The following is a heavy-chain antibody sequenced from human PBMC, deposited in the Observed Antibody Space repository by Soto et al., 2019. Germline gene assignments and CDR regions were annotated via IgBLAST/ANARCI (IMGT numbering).Heavy chain of an antibody. D-gene: IGHD3-10*01. CDR3: ARRGVLPDY. CDR2: ISADNGVT. V-gene: IGHV1-18*01. Sequence: QVQLVQSGVEVKKPGASLKVSCKASGYTFTSYGITWVRQAPGQGLEWMGWISADNGVTNYAQKLQGRVTMTTDTATTTAYMELRNLRSDDTAVYYCARRGVLPDYWGQGTLVTVSS. CDR1: GYTFTSYG. J-gene: IGHJ4*02.